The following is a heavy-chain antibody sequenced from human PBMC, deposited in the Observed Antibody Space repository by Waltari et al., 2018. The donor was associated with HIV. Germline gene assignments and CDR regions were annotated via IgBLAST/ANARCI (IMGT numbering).Heavy chain of an antibody. CDR3: ARYRPEVHYYNGMDV. J-gene: IGHJ6*02. CDR1: GFAFRSYC. Sequence: ELQLVESGGGSLQAGGSLRLSGAASGFAFRSYCLFWVRQAPGKGLVWVSRISSGGSTTSYADSVKGRFTVSRDNARNTLYLQMKSLRAEDTAVYYCARYRPEVHYYNGMDVWGQGTTVTVSS. D-gene: IGHD3-16*02. V-gene: IGHV3-74*01. CDR2: ISSGGSTT.